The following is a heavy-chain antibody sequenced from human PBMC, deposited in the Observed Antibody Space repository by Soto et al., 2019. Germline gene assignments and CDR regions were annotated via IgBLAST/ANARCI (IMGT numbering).Heavy chain of an antibody. CDR1: GGSISSSSYY. J-gene: IGHJ5*02. V-gene: IGHV4-39*01. D-gene: IGHD4-4*01. Sequence: QLQLQESGPGLVKPSETLSLTCTVSGGSISSSSYYWGWIRQPPGKGLEWIGSIYYSGSTYYNPSLKSRVTISVDTSKNQFSLKLSSVTAADTAVYYCARHLGYSNYDWFDPWGQGTLVTVSS. CDR2: IYYSGST. CDR3: ARHLGYSNYDWFDP.